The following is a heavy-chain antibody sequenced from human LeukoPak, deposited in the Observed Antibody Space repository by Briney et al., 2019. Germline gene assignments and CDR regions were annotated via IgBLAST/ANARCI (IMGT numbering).Heavy chain of an antibody. D-gene: IGHD2-2*03. Sequence: ASVKVSCKASGYTFTSYGISWVRQAPGQGLEWMGWISAYNGNTNYAQKLQGRVTMTTDTSTSTAYMELRSLRSDDTAVYYCASGHRSSTSCYLYYYMDVWGKGTTVTVSS. CDR3: ASGHRSSTSCYLYYYMDV. V-gene: IGHV1-18*01. J-gene: IGHJ6*03. CDR2: ISAYNGNT. CDR1: GYTFTSYG.